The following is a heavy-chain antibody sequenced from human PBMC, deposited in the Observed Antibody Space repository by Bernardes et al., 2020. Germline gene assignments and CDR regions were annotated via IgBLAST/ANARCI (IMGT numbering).Heavy chain of an antibody. V-gene: IGHV4-34*01. J-gene: IGHJ2*01. Sequence: SETLSLTRAVYGGSFSGYYWSWIRQPPGKGLEWIGEINHSGSTNYNPSLKSRVTISVDTSKNQFSLKLSSVTAADTAVYYCARASPWLADLWGRGTLVTVSS. CDR3: ARASPWLADL. CDR2: INHSGST. D-gene: IGHD6-19*01. CDR1: GGSFSGYY.